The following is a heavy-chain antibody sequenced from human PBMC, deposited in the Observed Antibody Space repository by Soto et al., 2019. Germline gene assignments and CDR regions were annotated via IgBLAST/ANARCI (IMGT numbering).Heavy chain of an antibody. CDR3: ACPPRELFYGMDV. CDR2: ISSSSSTI. V-gene: IGHV3-48*02. J-gene: IGHJ6*02. Sequence: GGSLRLSCAASGFTFSSYSMNWVHQAPGKGLEWVSYISSSSSTIYYADSVKGRFTISRDNAKNSLYLQMNSLRDEDTAVYYCACPPRELFYGMDVWGQGTTVTVSS. CDR1: GFTFSSYS. D-gene: IGHD1-7*01.